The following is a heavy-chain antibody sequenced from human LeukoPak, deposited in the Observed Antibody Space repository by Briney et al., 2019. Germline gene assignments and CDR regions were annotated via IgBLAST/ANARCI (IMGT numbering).Heavy chain of an antibody. CDR2: ISSSSSYI. J-gene: IGHJ4*02. D-gene: IGHD3-16*01. V-gene: IGHV3-21*01. CDR3: ARGDKFSGDY. Sequence: GGSLRLSCAASGFIFVDYGMTWVRQAPGKGREWVSSISSSSSYIYYADSVKGRFTISRDNAKNSLYLQMNSLRAEDTAVYYCARGDKFSGDYWGQGTLVTVSS. CDR1: GFIFVDYG.